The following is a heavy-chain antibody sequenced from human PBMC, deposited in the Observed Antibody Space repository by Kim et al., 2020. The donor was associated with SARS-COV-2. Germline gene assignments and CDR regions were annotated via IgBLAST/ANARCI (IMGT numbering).Heavy chain of an antibody. V-gene: IGHV3-9*01. J-gene: IGHJ5*02. CDR2: ISDNSEFI. D-gene: IGHD2-15*01. CDR3: VNMGGGS. Sequence: GGSLRLSCAASGFNFADYDMHWVRQAPGKGLEWVSGISDNSEFIVYEDSVKGRFSISRDNAKRSLYLQMNSLTPEDTALYYCVNMGGGSWGPGTLVTVSS. CDR1: GFNFADYD.